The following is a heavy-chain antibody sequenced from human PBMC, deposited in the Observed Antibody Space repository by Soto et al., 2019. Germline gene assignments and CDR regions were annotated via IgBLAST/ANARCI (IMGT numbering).Heavy chain of an antibody. Sequence: GEFVKISCRGSGCRFSDCWIHWVRPVPGKGLEWMGKIDPSDSFTTYSPSFKGRVATSLEKYIKTACIRRNGLQYSDNAMYYCAHLDFTLGPGDVFAIRGQGTMATVAS. CDR1: GCRFSDCW. CDR3: AHLDFTLGPGDVFAI. CDR2: IDPSDSFT. J-gene: IGHJ3*02. V-gene: IGHV5-10-1*01. D-gene: IGHD3-10*01.